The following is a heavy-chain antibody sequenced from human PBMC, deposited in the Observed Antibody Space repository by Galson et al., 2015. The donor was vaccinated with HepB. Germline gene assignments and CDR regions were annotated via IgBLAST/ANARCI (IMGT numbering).Heavy chain of an antibody. D-gene: IGHD1-26*01. Sequence: SVKVSCKASGYTFTSYGISWVRQAPGQGVEWMGWISAYNGNTNYAQKLQGRVTMTTDTSTSTAYMELRCLISDDTAVYYCAREIVGATTDYYYYYGMDVWVQGTTVTVAS. CDR2: ISAYNGNT. CDR3: AREIVGATTDYYYYYGMDV. V-gene: IGHV1-18*04. J-gene: IGHJ6*02. CDR1: GYTFTSYG.